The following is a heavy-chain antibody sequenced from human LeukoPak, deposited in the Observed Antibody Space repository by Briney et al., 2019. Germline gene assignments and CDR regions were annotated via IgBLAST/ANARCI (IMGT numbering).Heavy chain of an antibody. V-gene: IGHV1-46*01. CDR1: GYTFTSYY. Sequence: ASVKVSCKASGYTFTSYYIHWVRQAPGQGLEWMGIINPSGAGTSYAQKFQGRVTMTRDTSTSTVYKELLSLRSEDTAFYYCARDPLSNSDYGDYFDYWGQGTLVTVSS. D-gene: IGHD4-17*01. CDR2: INPSGAGT. CDR3: ARDPLSNSDYGDYFDY. J-gene: IGHJ4*02.